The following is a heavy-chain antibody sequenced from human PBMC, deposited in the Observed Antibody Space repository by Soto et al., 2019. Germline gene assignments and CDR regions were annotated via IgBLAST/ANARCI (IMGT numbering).Heavy chain of an antibody. D-gene: IGHD3-10*01. Sequence: EVQLVESGGGLVQPGGSLRLSCAASGFTFSDHYMDWVRQAPGKVLEWVGRSKNKADSDTTEYDASVKRRFTISRDGSKNSLFLQMNSLKTEDEAVYYCTVWGSGNDFGAAWGQGILVTVSS. CDR3: TVWGSGNDFGAA. CDR2: SKNKADSDTT. J-gene: IGHJ4*02. CDR1: GFTFSDHY. V-gene: IGHV3-72*01.